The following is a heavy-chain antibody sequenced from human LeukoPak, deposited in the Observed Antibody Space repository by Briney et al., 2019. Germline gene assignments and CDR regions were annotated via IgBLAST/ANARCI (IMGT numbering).Heavy chain of an antibody. CDR2: ISYDGGNK. J-gene: IGHJ4*02. CDR1: GFTFSSYG. D-gene: IGHD3-3*01. V-gene: IGHV3-30*03. CDR3: ARDPAKFWSGHDY. Sequence: GGSLRLSCTASGFTFSSYGMHWVRQAPGKGLEWVAVISYDGGNKYNADSVKGRFTISRDNSKNTLYVQMNSLRAEDTAVYYCARDPAKFWSGHDYWGQGTLVTVSS.